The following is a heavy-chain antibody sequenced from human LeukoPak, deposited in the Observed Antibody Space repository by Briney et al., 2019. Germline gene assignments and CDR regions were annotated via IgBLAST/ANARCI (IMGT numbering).Heavy chain of an antibody. CDR2: INHSGST. CDR1: GGSFSGYY. V-gene: IGHV4-34*01. J-gene: IGHJ4*02. Sequence: SETLSLTCAVYGGSFSGYYWSWIRQPPGKGLEWIGEINHSGSTNYNPSLKSRVTISLDTSKNLFSLKLSSVTAADTAVYYYAGHHPRNTVDFWGQGTLVTVSS. CDR3: AGHHPRNTVDF. D-gene: IGHD2-8*02.